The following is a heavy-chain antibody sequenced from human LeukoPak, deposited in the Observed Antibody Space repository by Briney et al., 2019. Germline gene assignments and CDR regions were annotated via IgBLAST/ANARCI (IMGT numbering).Heavy chain of an antibody. Sequence: GGSLRLSCAASGFTFSSYGMHWVRQAPDKGLEWVAVISYDGSNKYYADSVKGRFTISRDNSKNTLYLQMNSLRAEDTAVYYCAKDFNGYSSSLLGTYYYYGMDVWGQGTTVTVSS. J-gene: IGHJ6*02. CDR1: GFTFSSYG. CDR3: AKDFNGYSSSLLGTYYYYGMDV. V-gene: IGHV3-30*18. D-gene: IGHD6-13*01. CDR2: ISYDGSNK.